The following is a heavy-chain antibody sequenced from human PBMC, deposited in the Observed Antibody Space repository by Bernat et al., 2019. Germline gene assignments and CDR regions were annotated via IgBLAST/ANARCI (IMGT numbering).Heavy chain of an antibody. CDR3: ARARATIFGNRYYYGMDV. Sequence: QVQLVESGGGVVQPGRSLRLSCAASGFTFSSYGMHWVRQAPGKGRDWWAVIWYDGSNKYYADSVKGRFTISRDNSKNTLYLQMNSLRAEDTAVYYCARARATIFGNRYYYGMDVWGQGTTVTVSS. J-gene: IGHJ6*02. V-gene: IGHV3-33*01. CDR2: IWYDGSNK. CDR1: GFTFSSYG. D-gene: IGHD3-3*01.